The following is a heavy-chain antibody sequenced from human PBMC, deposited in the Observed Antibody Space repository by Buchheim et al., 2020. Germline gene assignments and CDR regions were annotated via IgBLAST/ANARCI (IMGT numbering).Heavy chain of an antibody. CDR1: GFTFSSYA. Sequence: EVQLLESGGGLVQPGGSLRLSCAASGFTFSSYAMSWVRQAPGKGLEWVSAISGSGGTTYYADSVKGRFTISRDKSKNPLYLQMNSLRADDTAVYYCAKDYSSQLWLRIGDYWGQGTL. J-gene: IGHJ4*02. CDR3: AKDYSSQLWLRIGDY. CDR2: ISGSGGTT. D-gene: IGHD5-18*01. V-gene: IGHV3-23*01.